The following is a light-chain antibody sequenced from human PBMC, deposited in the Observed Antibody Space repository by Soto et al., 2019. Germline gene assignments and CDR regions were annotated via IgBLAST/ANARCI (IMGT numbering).Light chain of an antibody. Sequence: ASHYAYSNVAWVQRRPGQAPRFLIYRASTRATGTPARFSGSGSGTEFTLTISSLQSEDFALYYCQPYYHLWSFGRVTKVDIK. J-gene: IGKJ1*01. CDR1: HYAYSN. CDR3: QPYYHLWS. V-gene: IGKV3-15*01. CDR2: RAS.